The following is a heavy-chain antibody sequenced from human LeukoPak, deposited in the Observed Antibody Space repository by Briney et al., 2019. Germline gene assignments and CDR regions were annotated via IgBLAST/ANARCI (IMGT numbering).Heavy chain of an antibody. CDR2: IYYSGSS. Sequence: PSETLSLTCIVAGGSISSGGHYWNWIRQHPGKGLEWIGYIYYSGSSYYNPSLKSRVSISVDTSKNHFSLKLSSVTAADTAVYYCARGGPFGVWGSYRFNWFDPWGQGTLVTVSS. CDR1: GGSISSGGHY. V-gene: IGHV4-31*03. D-gene: IGHD3-16*02. J-gene: IGHJ5*02. CDR3: ARGGPFGVWGSYRFNWFDP.